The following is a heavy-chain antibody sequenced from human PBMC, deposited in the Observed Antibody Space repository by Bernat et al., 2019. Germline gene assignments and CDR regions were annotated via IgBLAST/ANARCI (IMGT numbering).Heavy chain of an antibody. D-gene: IGHD2-15*01. J-gene: IGHJ3*02. Sequence: QMQLVESGGGVVQPGRSLRLSCAASGFTFSSYAMHWVRQAPGKGLEWVAVISYDGSNKYYADSVKGRFTISRDNSKNTLYLQMNSLRTEDTAVYYCAREGIYLTAGYCSGGSCYDAFDIWGQGTMVTVSS. CDR1: GFTFSSYA. CDR2: ISYDGSNK. CDR3: AREGIYLTAGYCSGGSCYDAFDI. V-gene: IGHV3-30*01.